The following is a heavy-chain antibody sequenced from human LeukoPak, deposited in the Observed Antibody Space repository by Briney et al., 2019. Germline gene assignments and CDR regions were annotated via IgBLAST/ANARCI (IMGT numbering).Heavy chain of an antibody. J-gene: IGHJ3*02. CDR1: GYSFTSYW. CDR3: ARARGFRDEPLDAFDI. V-gene: IGHV5-51*01. CDR2: IYPGDSDT. Sequence: PGESLKISCKGSGYSFTSYWIGWVRQMPGKGLEWMGIIYPGDSDTRYSPSFQGQVTISADKSISTAYLQWSSLKASDTAMYYCARARGFRDEPLDAFDIWGQGTMVTVSS.